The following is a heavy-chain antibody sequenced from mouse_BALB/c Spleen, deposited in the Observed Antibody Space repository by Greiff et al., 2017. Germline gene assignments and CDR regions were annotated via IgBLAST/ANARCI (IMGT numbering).Heavy chain of an antibody. Sequence: VQLQQPGAELVMPGASVKMSCKASGYTFTDYWMHWVKQRPGQGLEWIGAIDTSDSYTSYNQKFKGKATLTVDESSSTAYMQLSSLTSEDSAVYYCARRGNYNYAMDYWGQGTSVTVSS. D-gene: IGHD2-12*01. CDR1: GYTFTDYW. V-gene: IGHV1-69*01. J-gene: IGHJ4*01. CDR3: ARRGNYNYAMDY. CDR2: IDTSDSYT.